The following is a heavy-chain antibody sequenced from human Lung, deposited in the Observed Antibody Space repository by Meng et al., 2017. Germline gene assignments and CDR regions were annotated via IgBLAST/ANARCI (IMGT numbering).Heavy chain of an antibody. CDR1: GGSYSDYY. CDR2: INHSGST. J-gene: IGHJ4*02. Sequence: QWQLQQWGAGLLKPSDTLSLTCVVSGGSYSDYYWSWIRQPPGKGLEWIGEINHSGSTNYNPSLESRATISVDTSQNNLSLKLSSVTVADSAVYYCARGPTTMAHDFDYWGQGTLVTVSS. D-gene: IGHD4-11*01. CDR3: ARGPTTMAHDFDY. V-gene: IGHV4-34*01.